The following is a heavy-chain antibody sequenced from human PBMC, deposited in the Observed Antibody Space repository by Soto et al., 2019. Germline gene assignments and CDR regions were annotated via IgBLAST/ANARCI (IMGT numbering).Heavy chain of an antibody. CDR2: INAGNGNT. Sequence: ASVKVSCKASGYTFTSYAMHWVRQAPGQRLEWMGWINAGNGNTKYSQKFQGRVTITRDTSASTAYMELSSLRSEDAAVYYCARDSGSWRSCSSTSCYRDYGDYYPPLGFDYWGQGTLVTVSS. CDR3: ARDSGSWRSCSSTSCYRDYGDYYPPLGFDY. D-gene: IGHD2-2*01. J-gene: IGHJ4*02. CDR1: GYTFTSYA. V-gene: IGHV1-3*01.